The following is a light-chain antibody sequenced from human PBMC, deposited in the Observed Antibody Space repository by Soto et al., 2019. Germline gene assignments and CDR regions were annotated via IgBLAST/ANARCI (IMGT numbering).Light chain of an antibody. CDR1: SSSIGAGYD. Sequence: QSVLTQPPSVSGAPGQRVTISCTESSSSIGAGYDVHWYQQLPGTAPKLLIYGNSNRPSGVPDRFSGSKSGTSASLAITGLQAEDEADYYCQSYDSSLSGGVFGGGPKLTVL. CDR3: QSYDSSLSGGV. CDR2: GNS. J-gene: IGLJ2*01. V-gene: IGLV1-40*01.